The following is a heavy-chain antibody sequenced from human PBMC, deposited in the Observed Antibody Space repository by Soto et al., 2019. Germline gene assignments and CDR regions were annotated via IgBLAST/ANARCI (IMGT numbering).Heavy chain of an antibody. D-gene: IGHD2-2*01. CDR2: ISSSSSYI. CDR3: ARSTELRVVSAAHGP. V-gene: IGHV3-21*01. Sequence: EVQLVESGGGLVKPGGSLRLSCAASGFTFSSYSMNWVRQAPGKGLEWVSSISSSSSYIYYADSVKGRFTISRDNAKNSLYLQMNSLRAEDTAVYYCARSTELRVVSAAHGPWGQGTLVTVSS. J-gene: IGHJ4*02. CDR1: GFTFSSYS.